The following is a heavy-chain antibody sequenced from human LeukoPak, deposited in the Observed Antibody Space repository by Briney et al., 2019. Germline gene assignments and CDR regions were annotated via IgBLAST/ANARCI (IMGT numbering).Heavy chain of an antibody. V-gene: IGHV3-30*18. CDR2: ISYDGSNK. Sequence: PGRSLRLSCAASGFTFSSYGMHWVRQAPGKGLEWVAVISYDGSNKYYADSVKGRFTISRDNSKNTLYLQMNSLRAEDTAVYYCAKDRGCDILTGYYPFDYWGQGTLVTVSS. D-gene: IGHD3-9*01. CDR1: GFTFSSYG. CDR3: AKDRGCDILTGYYPFDY. J-gene: IGHJ4*02.